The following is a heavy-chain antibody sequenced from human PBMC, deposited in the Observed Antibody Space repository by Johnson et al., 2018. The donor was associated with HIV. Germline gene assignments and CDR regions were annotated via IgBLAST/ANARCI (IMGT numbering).Heavy chain of an antibody. J-gene: IGHJ3*02. Sequence: MLLVESGGGLVQPGGSLKLSCAASRSSFSTYWMAWVRQAPGKRLEWLTNIRQDGNEINYADSVKGRFTISRDNAKKSLYLQMSSLRAEDTAVYYCARVGAEDAFDIWGQGTMVTVSS. CDR1: RSSFSTYW. CDR3: ARVGAEDAFDI. CDR2: IRQDGNEI. D-gene: IGHD1-26*01. V-gene: IGHV3-7*02.